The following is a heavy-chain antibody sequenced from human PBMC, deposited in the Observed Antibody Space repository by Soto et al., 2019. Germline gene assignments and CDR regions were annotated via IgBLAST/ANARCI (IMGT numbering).Heavy chain of an antibody. D-gene: IGHD5-18*01. V-gene: IGHV3-23*01. J-gene: IGHJ4*02. CDR3: AKEGDLIGYNFGSCFDF. Sequence: FLRLSCAASGFTCISYSMSRVGQAPWKGLEWVSAITGSGGSTYYADSVKGRFTISRDNSKNTLYLQMNSLRAEDTAVYYCAKEGDLIGYNFGSCFDFWGQGTLVTVSS. CDR2: ITGSGGST. CDR1: GFTCISYS.